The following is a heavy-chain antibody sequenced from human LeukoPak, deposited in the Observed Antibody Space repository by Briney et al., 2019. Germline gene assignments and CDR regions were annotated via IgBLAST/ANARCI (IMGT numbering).Heavy chain of an antibody. CDR3: ASTYYDILTGYHRPYYFDY. CDR2: ISSSGSTI. Sequence: PGGSLRLSCAASGFTFSSYEMNWVRQAPGKGLEGVSYISSSGSTIYYADSVKGRFTISRDNAKNSLYLQMNSLRAEDTAVYYCASTYYDILTGYHRPYYFDYWGQGTLVTVSS. V-gene: IGHV3-48*03. CDR1: GFTFSSYE. J-gene: IGHJ4*02. D-gene: IGHD3-9*01.